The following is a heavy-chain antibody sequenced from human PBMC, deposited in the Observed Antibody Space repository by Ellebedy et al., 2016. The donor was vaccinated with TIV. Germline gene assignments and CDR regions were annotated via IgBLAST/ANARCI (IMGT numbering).Heavy chain of an antibody. CDR2: IYYSGST. V-gene: IGHV4-61*08. Sequence: SETLSLTXTVSGGSVSSGGYHWSWIRQHPGTGLEWIGYIYYSGSTYYNPSLKSRVTFSLDTSKNQFSLKLSSVTAADTAVYYCAKENEVISTWYGKWFDPWGQGTLVTVSS. CDR3: AKENEVISTWYGKWFDP. D-gene: IGHD6-13*01. J-gene: IGHJ5*02. CDR1: GGSVSSGGYH.